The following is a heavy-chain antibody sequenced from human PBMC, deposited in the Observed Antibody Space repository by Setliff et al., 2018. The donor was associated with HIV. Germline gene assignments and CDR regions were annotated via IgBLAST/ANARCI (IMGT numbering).Heavy chain of an antibody. J-gene: IGHJ1*01. Sequence: PGGSLRLSCAASGFTFSSYWMAWVRQCPGKGLEWVANIQQHGSEIHYVASVKGRFTISRDDAKTSLYLQMNSLRAEDTAVYYCVRDLVYYYDNSGSFYVAEYFQHWGQGTLVTSPQ. CDR1: GFTFSSYW. V-gene: IGHV3-7*01. CDR3: VRDLVYYYDNSGSFYVAEYFQH. D-gene: IGHD3-22*01. CDR2: IQQHGSEI.